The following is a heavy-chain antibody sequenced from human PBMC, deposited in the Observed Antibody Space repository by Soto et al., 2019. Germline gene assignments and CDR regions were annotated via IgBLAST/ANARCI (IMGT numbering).Heavy chain of an antibody. CDR2: IYPGDSDT. CDR1: GYSFTSYW. V-gene: IGHV5-51*01. Sequence: GESLKISCKGSGYSFTSYWIGWVRQMPGKGLEWVGIIYPGDSDTRYSPSFQGQVTISADKSISTAYLQWSSLKASDTAMYYCARRRAVSSFYYYGMDVWGQGTTVTVSS. J-gene: IGHJ6*02. D-gene: IGHD6-6*01. CDR3: ARRRAVSSFYYYGMDV.